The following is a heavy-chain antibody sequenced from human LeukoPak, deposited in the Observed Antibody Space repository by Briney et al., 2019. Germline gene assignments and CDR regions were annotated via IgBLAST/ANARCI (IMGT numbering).Heavy chain of an antibody. CDR2: ISVSATT. D-gene: IGHD6-13*01. V-gene: IGHV3-23*01. Sequence: PGGSLRLSCAASGFTFSSYAMSWVRQAPGKGLEWISAISVSATTYYADSMKGRFTISRDNSKNTLYLQMNSLRAEDTALYYCALSGGSDWYGLECWGQGTLVTVSS. CDR3: ALSGGSDWYGLEC. J-gene: IGHJ4*02. CDR1: GFTFSSYA.